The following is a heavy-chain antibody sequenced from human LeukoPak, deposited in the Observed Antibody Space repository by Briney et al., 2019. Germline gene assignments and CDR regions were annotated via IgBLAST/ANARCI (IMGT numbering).Heavy chain of an antibody. V-gene: IGHV4-39*07. D-gene: IGHD3-22*01. CDR2: IYYSGST. Sequence: SETPSLTCTVSGGSISSSSYYWGWIRQPPGKGLEWIGSIYYSGSTYYNPSLKSRVTISVDTSKNQFSLKLSSVTAADTAVYYCARDWSHAFGYDSSGLRDAFDIWGQGTMVTVSS. J-gene: IGHJ3*02. CDR3: ARDWSHAFGYDSSGLRDAFDI. CDR1: GGSISSSSYY.